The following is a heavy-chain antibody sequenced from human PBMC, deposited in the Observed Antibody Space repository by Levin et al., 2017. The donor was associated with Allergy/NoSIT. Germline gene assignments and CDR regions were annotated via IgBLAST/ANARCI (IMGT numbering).Heavy chain of an antibody. CDR3: TRDLIVVVPAAIFAVRNINQHYYYYGMDV. Sequence: GGSLRLSCTASGFTFGDYAMSWFRQAPGKGLEWVGFIRSKAYGGTTEYAASVKGRFTISRDDSKSIAYLQMNSLKTEDTAVYYCTRDLIVVVPAAIFAVRNINQHYYYYGMDVWGQGTTVTVSS. V-gene: IGHV3-49*03. D-gene: IGHD2-2*02. J-gene: IGHJ6*02. CDR1: GFTFGDYA. CDR2: IRSKAYGGTT.